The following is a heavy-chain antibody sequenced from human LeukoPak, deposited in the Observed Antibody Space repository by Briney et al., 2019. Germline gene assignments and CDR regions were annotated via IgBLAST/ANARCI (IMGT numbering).Heavy chain of an antibody. CDR2: MNPNSGNT. V-gene: IGHV1-8*01. D-gene: IGHD6-19*01. CDR1: GYTFTSYD. CDR3: AETIAVAGEDFQH. Sequence: ASVKVSCKASGYTFTSYDINWVRQATGQGLEWMGWMNPNSGNTGYAQKFQGRVTMTRNTSISTDYMELSSLRSEDTAVYYCAETIAVAGEDFQHWGQGTLVTVSS. J-gene: IGHJ1*01.